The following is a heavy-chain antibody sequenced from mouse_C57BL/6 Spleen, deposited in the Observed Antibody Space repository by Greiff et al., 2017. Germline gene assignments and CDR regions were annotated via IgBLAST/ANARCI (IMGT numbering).Heavy chain of an antibody. CDR1: GFSLPSYA. V-gene: IGHV2-9-1*01. CDR2: IWTGGGT. J-gene: IGHJ3*01. Sequence: VKLMESGPGLVAPSQSLSITCTVSGFSLPSYAISWVRQPPGKGLEWLGVIWTGGGTNYNSALKSRLSISKDNSKSQVFLKMNSLQTDDTARYYCARHHYDYAWFAYWGQGTLVTVSA. CDR3: ARHHYDYAWFAY. D-gene: IGHD2-4*01.